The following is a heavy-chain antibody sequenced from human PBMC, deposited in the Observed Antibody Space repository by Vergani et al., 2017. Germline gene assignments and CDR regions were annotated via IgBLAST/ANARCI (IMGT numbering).Heavy chain of an antibody. D-gene: IGHD5-24*01. V-gene: IGHV4-30-4*08. CDR2: IYYSGST. Sequence: QVQLQESGPGLVKPSQTLSLTCTVSGGSISSGDYYWSWIRQPPGKGLEWIGYIYYSGSTYYNPSLKSRVTISVDTSKNQFSLKLRSVTAADTAVYYCARAQMEMATNGVWFDYWGQGTLVTVSS. J-gene: IGHJ4*02. CDR1: GGSISSGDYY. CDR3: ARAQMEMATNGVWFDY.